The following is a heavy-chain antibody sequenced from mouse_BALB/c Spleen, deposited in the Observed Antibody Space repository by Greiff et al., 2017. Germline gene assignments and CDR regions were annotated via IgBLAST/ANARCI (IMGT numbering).Heavy chain of an antibody. V-gene: IGHV1-54*03. CDR2: INPGSGGT. CDR3: ARSDYYGSSYPFDY. CDR1: GYAFTNYL. D-gene: IGHD1-1*01. Sequence: VQLQQSGAELVRPGTSVKVSCKASGYAFTNYLIEWVKQRPGQGLEWIGVINPGSGGTNYNEKFKGKATLTADKSSSTAYMQLSSLTSDDSAVYFCARSDYYGSSYPFDYWGQGTTLTVSS. J-gene: IGHJ2*01.